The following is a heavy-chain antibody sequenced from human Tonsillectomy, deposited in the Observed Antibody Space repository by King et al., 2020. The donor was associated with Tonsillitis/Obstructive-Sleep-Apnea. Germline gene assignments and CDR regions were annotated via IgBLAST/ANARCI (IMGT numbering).Heavy chain of an antibody. Sequence: VQLVESGGGLVQPGGALKPPCSTSGIPFCKYALTLGRPAPGKGPGWVPGINGSGGNTYYADSVKGRFTISRDNSKNTLYLQMNSLRAEDTAVYYCAKGSYDFWSGYLDYWGQGTLVSVSS. D-gene: IGHD3-3*01. J-gene: IGHJ4*02. CDR2: INGSGGNT. V-gene: IGHV3-23*04. CDR3: AKGSYDFWSGYLDY. CDR1: GIPFCKYA.